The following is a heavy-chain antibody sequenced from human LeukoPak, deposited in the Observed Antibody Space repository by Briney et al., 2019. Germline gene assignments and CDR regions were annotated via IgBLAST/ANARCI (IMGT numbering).Heavy chain of an antibody. Sequence: GGSLRLSCAASGFTFSNAWMSWVRQAPGKGLEWVGRIKSKTDGGTTDYAAPVKGRFTISRDDSKNTLYLQMNSLRAEDTAVYYCARVAGDSFYYYYYMDVWGKGTTVTISS. CDR1: GFTFSNAW. J-gene: IGHJ6*03. CDR2: IKSKTDGGTT. CDR3: ARVAGDSFYYYYYMDV. D-gene: IGHD2-21*02. V-gene: IGHV3-15*01.